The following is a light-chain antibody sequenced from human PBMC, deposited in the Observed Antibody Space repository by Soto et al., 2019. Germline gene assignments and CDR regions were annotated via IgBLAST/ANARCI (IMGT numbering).Light chain of an antibody. CDR1: QSISSY. CDR2: AAS. CDR3: QQSYSTPRT. Sequence: DIRMTQSPSSPSASVGDRVTITCRASQSISSYLNWYQQKPGKAPKLLIYAASSLQSGVPSRFSGSGSGTDFTLTISSLQPEDFATYYCQQSYSTPRTFGGGTKVDIK. V-gene: IGKV1-39*01. J-gene: IGKJ4*01.